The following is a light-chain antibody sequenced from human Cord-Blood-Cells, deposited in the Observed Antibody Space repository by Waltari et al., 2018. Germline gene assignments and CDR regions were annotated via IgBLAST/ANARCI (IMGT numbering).Light chain of an antibody. CDR3: SSYTSSSTV. V-gene: IGLV2-18*02. CDR2: EVS. Sequence: QSALTQPPSVSGSPGQSVTISCTGTSSDVGSSNRVSWYQQPPGTAPKLMIYEVSNRPSGVPDRFSGSKSGNTASLTISGLQAEDEADYYCSSYTSSSTVFGTGTKVTVL. CDR1: SSDVGSSNR. J-gene: IGLJ1*01.